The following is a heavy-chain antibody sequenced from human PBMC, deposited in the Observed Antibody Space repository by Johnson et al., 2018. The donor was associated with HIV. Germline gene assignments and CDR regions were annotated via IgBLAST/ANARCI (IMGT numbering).Heavy chain of an antibody. CDR2: IWYDGSKN. D-gene: IGHD6-13*01. V-gene: IGHV3-33*01. CDR1: GFTFSSYG. Sequence: QVQLVESGGGVVQPGRSLSLSCAASGFTFSSYGMHWVRQAPGKGLEWVADIWYDGSKNYYADSVKGRFTISRDNSKNTQYLQMNSLTEEDKAVYYSARGEAADGAFDIWGQGTMVTVSS. CDR3: ARGEAADGAFDI. J-gene: IGHJ3*02.